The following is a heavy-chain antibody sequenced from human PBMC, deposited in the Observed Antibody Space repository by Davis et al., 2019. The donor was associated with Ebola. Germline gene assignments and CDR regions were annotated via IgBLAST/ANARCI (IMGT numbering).Heavy chain of an antibody. J-gene: IGHJ6*02. Sequence: AASVKVSCKASGYTFTSYDINWVRQATGQGLEWMGWMNPNSGNTGYAQKFQGRVTMTRNTSISTAYMELSSLRSEDTAVYYCARCPSDLYYYYYGMDVWGQGTTITVSS. V-gene: IGHV1-8*01. CDR1: GYTFTSYD. CDR3: ARCPSDLYYYYYGMDV. CDR2: MNPNSGNT.